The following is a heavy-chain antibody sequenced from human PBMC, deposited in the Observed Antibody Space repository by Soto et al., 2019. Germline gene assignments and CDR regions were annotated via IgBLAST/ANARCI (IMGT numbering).Heavy chain of an antibody. D-gene: IGHD3-10*01. CDR2: IGTDGRT. CDR1: GFTFGNYA. J-gene: IGHJ3*02. Sequence: GGSLRLSCAASGFTFGNYALHWVRQAPGKGLEYVSGIGTDGRTYYADSVKGRFTISRDNSKNTLYLQMNSLRAEDTALYSCVVQGSNAFDIWVQGTLVTVSS. V-gene: IGHV3-23*01. CDR3: VVQGSNAFDI.